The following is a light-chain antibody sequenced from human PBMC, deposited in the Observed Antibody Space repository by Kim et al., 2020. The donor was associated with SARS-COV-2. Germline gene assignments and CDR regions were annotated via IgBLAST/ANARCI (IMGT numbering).Light chain of an antibody. CDR2: QVT. V-gene: IGLV2-23*02. CDR1: SSDLGTSLL. CDR3: CSYAGGSTWV. J-gene: IGLJ3*02. Sequence: GQSFTITCTGTSSDLGTSLLVSWYQQHPGKAPNLIFYQVTKRPSGVSHRFSSSESGKMASLTVSGLRAEDEADYYCCSYAGGSTWVFGGGTKLTVL.